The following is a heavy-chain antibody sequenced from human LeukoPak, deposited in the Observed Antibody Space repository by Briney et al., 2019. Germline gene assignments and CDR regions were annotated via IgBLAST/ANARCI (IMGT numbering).Heavy chain of an antibody. V-gene: IGHV1-18*01. D-gene: IGHD3-9*01. Sequence: GASVKVSCKASGYIFSSYGISWVRQAPGQGLEWMGWISAYNGDTNYAQKFQGRVSMTRDTSISTAYMDLSRLRSDDTAVYYCARDYDILTGYSADNWFDPWGQGTLVTVSS. CDR1: GYIFSSYG. CDR2: ISAYNGDT. CDR3: ARDYDILTGYSADNWFDP. J-gene: IGHJ5*02.